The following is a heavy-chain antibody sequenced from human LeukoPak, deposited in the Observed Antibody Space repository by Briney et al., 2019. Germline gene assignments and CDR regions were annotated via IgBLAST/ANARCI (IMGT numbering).Heavy chain of an antibody. V-gene: IGHV4-34*01. Sequence: SETLSLTCNVSGGSISNYYWSWIHQPPGKGLEWIGEINHSGSTNYNPSLKSRVTISVDTSKNQFSLKLSSVTAADTAVYYCARPGYSSSWYYFDYWGQGTLVTVSS. CDR2: INHSGST. D-gene: IGHD6-13*01. CDR3: ARPGYSSSWYYFDY. CDR1: GGSISNYY. J-gene: IGHJ4*02.